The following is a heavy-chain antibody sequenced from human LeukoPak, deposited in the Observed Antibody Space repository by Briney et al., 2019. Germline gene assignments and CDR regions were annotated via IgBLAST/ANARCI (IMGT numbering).Heavy chain of an antibody. CDR3: ATDFYDFWSGYYPLY. CDR1: GYTFTDYY. J-gene: IGHJ4*02. Sequence: GASVKVSCKASGYTFTDYYMHWVQQAPGKGLEWMGRVDPEDGETIYAEKFQGRVTITADTSTDTAYMELSSLRSEDTAVYYCATDFYDFWSGYYPLYWGQGTLVTVSS. V-gene: IGHV1-69-2*01. CDR2: VDPEDGET. D-gene: IGHD3-3*01.